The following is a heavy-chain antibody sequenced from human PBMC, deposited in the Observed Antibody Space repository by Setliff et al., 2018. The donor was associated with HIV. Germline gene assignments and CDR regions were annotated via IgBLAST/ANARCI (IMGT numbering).Heavy chain of an antibody. CDR1: GGSISRFPYY. V-gene: IGHV4-30-2*01. D-gene: IGHD5-18*01. J-gene: IGHJ6*02. CDR2: IYHSGST. CDR3: VRVDPPYSYGMDV. Sequence: PSETLSLTCTVSGGSISRFPYYWTWIRHHPERGPEWIGYIYHSGSTSYNPSLKSRVTISVDRYKDQFYLKLSSVTAADTAVYYCVRVDPPYSYGMDVWGQGTTVTVSS.